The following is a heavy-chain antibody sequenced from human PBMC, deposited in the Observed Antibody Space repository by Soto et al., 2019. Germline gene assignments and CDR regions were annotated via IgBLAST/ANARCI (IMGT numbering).Heavy chain of an antibody. CDR2: INPGNGDT. D-gene: IGHD6-13*01. CDR1: GYTFTNYA. Sequence: QVQLVQSGAEEKKPGASVKVSCKASGYTFTNYAMHWVRQAPGQRLEWMGWINPGNGDTKYSQKFQGRVTITRDTYATTAYMELSSLRSEDTTVYYCAREGSSSRYYYGLDVWGQGTTVTVSS. CDR3: AREGSSSRYYYGLDV. J-gene: IGHJ6*02. V-gene: IGHV1-3*05.